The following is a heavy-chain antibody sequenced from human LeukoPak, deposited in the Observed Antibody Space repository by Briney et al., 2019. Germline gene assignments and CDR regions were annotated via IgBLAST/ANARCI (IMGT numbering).Heavy chain of an antibody. D-gene: IGHD1-26*01. CDR3: ATLVPATLRGWFDP. CDR2: VSSDGSSM. Sequence: GASLRLSCTASGFTFSNYEMNWVRQAPGKGLEWLSYVSSDGSSMYYADSVKGRFTISRDNAKNSLYLQMNSLRAEDTAVYYCATLVPATLRGWFDPWGQGTLVTVSS. CDR1: GFTFSNYE. J-gene: IGHJ5*02. V-gene: IGHV3-48*03.